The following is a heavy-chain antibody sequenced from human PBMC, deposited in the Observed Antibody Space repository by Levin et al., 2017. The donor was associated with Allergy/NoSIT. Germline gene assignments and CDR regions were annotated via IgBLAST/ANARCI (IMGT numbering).Heavy chain of an antibody. D-gene: IGHD3-10*01. CDR2: IWYDGSNK. J-gene: IGHJ4*02. CDR1: EFTFSSYA. CDR3: ARGSGDLPTEFDC. V-gene: IGHV3-33*01. Sequence: GESLKISCAASEFTFSSYAMHWVRQAPGKGLEWVAVIWYDGSNKYHADSVKGRFTISRDNSKNTLYLQMHSLRAEDTAVYYCARGSGDLPTEFDCWGQGTLVTVSS.